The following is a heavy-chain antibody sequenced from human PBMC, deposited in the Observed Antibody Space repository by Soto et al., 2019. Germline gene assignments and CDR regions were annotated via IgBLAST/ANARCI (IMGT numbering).Heavy chain of an antibody. CDR2: IWYDGSNK. CDR1: GFTFSSYG. D-gene: IGHD3-9*01. J-gene: IGHJ3*02. Sequence: GGSLRLSCAASGFTFSSYGMHWVRQAPGKGLEWVAVIWYDGSNKYYADSVKGRFTISRDNSKNTLYLQMNSLRAEDTAVYYCARVRYFDWRIRDDAFDIWGQGTMVTVSS. V-gene: IGHV3-33*01. CDR3: ARVRYFDWRIRDDAFDI.